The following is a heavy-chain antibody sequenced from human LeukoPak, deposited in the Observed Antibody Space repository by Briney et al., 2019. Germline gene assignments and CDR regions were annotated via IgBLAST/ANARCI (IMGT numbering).Heavy chain of an antibody. V-gene: IGHV4-59*01. CDR1: GGSISSYY. Sequence: SETLSLTCTVSGGSISSYYWSWIRQPPGKGLEWIGYIYCSGSTNYNPSLKSRVTISVDTSKNQFSLKLSSVTAADTAVYYCARSRRRDGYNTPPDYWGQGTLVTVSS. D-gene: IGHD5-24*01. J-gene: IGHJ4*02. CDR3: ARSRRRDGYNTPPDY. CDR2: IYCSGST.